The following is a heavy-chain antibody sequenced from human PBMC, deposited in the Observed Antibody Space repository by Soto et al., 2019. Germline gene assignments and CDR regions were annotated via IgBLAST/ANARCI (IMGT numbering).Heavy chain of an antibody. CDR3: ARDRLCQNYDFWSGYCEGTFDY. CDR1: GGTFSSYT. V-gene: IGHV1-69*04. J-gene: IGHJ4*02. D-gene: IGHD3-3*01. Sequence: SVKVSCKASGGTFSSYTISWVRQAPGQGLEWMGSIFLILGIANYVQKFQGRVTITADNSTSTAYMVLSSLRSEDTAVYYCARDRLCQNYDFWSGYCEGTFDYWGQGTLVTVSS. CDR2: IFLILGIA.